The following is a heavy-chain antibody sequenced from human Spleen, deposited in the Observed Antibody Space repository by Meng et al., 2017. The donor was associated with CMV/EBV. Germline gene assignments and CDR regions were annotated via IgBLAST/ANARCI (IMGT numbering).Heavy chain of an antibody. V-gene: IGHV1-18*01. CDR2: ISVYNGNT. D-gene: IGHD1-26*01. Sequence: ASGYTFSSYGITWVRQAPGQGLEWMGWISVYNGNTKYAQNLQGRVTMTTDTSTSTAYMELRSLRFDDTAVYYCARGAASGSSPFGRDYWGQGTLVTVSS. J-gene: IGHJ4*02. CDR3: ARGAASGSSPFGRDY. CDR1: GYTFSSYG.